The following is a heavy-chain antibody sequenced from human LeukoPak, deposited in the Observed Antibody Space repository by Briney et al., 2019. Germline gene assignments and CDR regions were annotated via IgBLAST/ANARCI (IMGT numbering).Heavy chain of an antibody. J-gene: IGHJ4*02. Sequence: GGSLRLSCAASGFTFSSYAMSWVRQAPGEGLEWVSAISGSGGSTYYADSVKGRFTISRDNSKNTLYLQMNSLRAEDTAVYYCAKGVVVPRNFDYWGQGTLVTVSS. D-gene: IGHD2-21*01. CDR2: ISGSGGST. CDR1: GFTFSSYA. CDR3: AKGVVVPRNFDY. V-gene: IGHV3-23*01.